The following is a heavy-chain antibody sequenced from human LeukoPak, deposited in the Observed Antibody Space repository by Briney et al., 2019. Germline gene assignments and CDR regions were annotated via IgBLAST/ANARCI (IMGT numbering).Heavy chain of an antibody. J-gene: IGHJ4*02. CDR2: IAGGDEST. V-gene: IGHV3-23*01. D-gene: IGHD1-1*01. CDR1: GFINTNG. CDR3: ARGVYWSLDY. Sequence: GGSLRLSCAISGFINTNGMNWVRQSPGKGLEWLATIAGGDESTYYADSVKGRFAISRDNSKNTVFLHMNSLRVKDTAVYYCARGVYWSLDYWGQGTPVTVSS.